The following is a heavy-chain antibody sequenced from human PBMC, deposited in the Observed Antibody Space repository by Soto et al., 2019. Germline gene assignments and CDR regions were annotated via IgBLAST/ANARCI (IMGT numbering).Heavy chain of an antibody. Sequence: SETLSLTCAVYGGSFSGYYWSWIRQPPGKGLEWIGEINHSGSTNYNPSLKSRVTISVDTSKNQFSLKLSSVTAADTAVYYCASRRRGHYYGSGSYYARGYYYYGMGVWGQGTTVTVSS. V-gene: IGHV4-34*01. D-gene: IGHD3-10*01. CDR1: GGSFSGYY. CDR3: ASRRRGHYYGSGSYYARGYYYYGMGV. CDR2: INHSGST. J-gene: IGHJ6*02.